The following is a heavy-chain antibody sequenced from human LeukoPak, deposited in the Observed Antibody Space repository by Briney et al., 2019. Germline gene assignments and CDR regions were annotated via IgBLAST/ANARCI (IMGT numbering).Heavy chain of an antibody. CDR2: ISGSGGST. CDR1: GFTFSSYA. D-gene: IGHD3-3*01. CDR3: AKGSERYDFWSGYYFAYYFDY. J-gene: IGHJ4*02. Sequence: GGSLRLSCAASGFTFSSYAMGWVRQAPGKGLEWVSAISGSGGSTYYADSVKGRFTISRDNSKNTLYLQMNSLRAEDTAVYYCAKGSERYDFWSGYYFAYYFDYWGQGTLVTVSS. V-gene: IGHV3-23*01.